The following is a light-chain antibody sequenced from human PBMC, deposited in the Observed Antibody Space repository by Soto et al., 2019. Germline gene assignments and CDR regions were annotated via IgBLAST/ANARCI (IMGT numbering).Light chain of an antibody. J-gene: IGKJ1*01. CDR3: QQYGSSWWT. CDR1: QSVSSSY. CDR2: GAS. Sequence: EKVMTQSPSTQPLTQLQKAPHPCKPSQSVSSSYLAWYQQKPGQAPRLLIYGASSRATGIPDRFSGSGSGTDFTLTSSRLEPEDFAVYYCQQYGSSWWTFGQGTKVDIK. V-gene: IGKV3-20*01.